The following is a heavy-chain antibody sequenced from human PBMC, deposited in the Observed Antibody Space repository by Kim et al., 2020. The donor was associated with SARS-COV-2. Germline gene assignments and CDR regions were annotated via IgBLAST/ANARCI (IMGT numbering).Heavy chain of an antibody. J-gene: IGHJ6*02. CDR2: ISSSSSYI. CDR1: GFTFSSYS. CDR3: ARVSLELPLGYCSGGSCYSLSLSGNYYYYYGMDV. Sequence: GGSLRLSCAASGFTFSSYSMNWVRQAPGKGLEWVSSISSSSSYIYYADSVKGRFTISRDNAKNSLYLQMNSLRAEDTAVYYCARVSLELPLGYCSGGSCYSLSLSGNYYYYYGMDVWGQGTTVTVSS. D-gene: IGHD2-15*01. V-gene: IGHV3-21*01.